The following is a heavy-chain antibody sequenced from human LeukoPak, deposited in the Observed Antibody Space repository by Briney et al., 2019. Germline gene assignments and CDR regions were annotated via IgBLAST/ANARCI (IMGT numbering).Heavy chain of an antibody. Sequence: GGSLRLSCSASGFTFSSYAIHWVRQAPGKGLEYVSTISSNGGSTYYADSVKGRFTISRDNSKNTLNLQMSSLRAEDTAVYFCVNAHSSGYYYFASWGQGALVTVSS. V-gene: IGHV3-64D*09. CDR2: ISSNGGST. J-gene: IGHJ4*02. D-gene: IGHD6-19*01. CDR3: VNAHSSGYYYFAS. CDR1: GFTFSSYA.